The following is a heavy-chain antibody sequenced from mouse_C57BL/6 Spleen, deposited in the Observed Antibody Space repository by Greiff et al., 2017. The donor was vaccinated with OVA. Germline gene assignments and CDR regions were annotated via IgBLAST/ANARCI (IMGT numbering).Heavy chain of an antibody. D-gene: IGHD3-3*01. CDR3: ARRGPRYFDV. CDR2: IDPSDSYT. J-gene: IGHJ1*03. Sequence: QVQLQQPGAELVRPGTSVKLSCKASGYTFTSYWMHWVKQRPGQGLEWIGVIDPSDSYTNYNQKFKGKATLTVDTSSSTAYMQLSSLTSEDSAVYYCARRGPRYFDVWGTGTTVTVSS. CDR1: GYTFTSYW. V-gene: IGHV1-59*01.